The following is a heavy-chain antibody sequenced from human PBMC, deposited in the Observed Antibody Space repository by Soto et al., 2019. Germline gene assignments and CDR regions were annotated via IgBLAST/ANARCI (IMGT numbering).Heavy chain of an antibody. Sequence: EIQILESGGDLVRPGGSLRLFCSVSGFSFSEYAMNWVRQAPGKGLEWVSAVSGRGDGTFYADSVKGRFTISRDNSKNTVYMQRNNLGVEDTAVYYCAKEVVDVLPYYGMDVWGRGTTVSVSS. CDR3: AKEVVDVLPYYGMDV. CDR2: VSGRGDGT. CDR1: GFSFSEYA. D-gene: IGHD2-21*01. J-gene: IGHJ6*02. V-gene: IGHV3-23*01.